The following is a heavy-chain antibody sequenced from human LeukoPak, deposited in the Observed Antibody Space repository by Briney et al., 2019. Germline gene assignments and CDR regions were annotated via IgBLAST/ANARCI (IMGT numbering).Heavy chain of an antibody. CDR2: INPNSGGT. D-gene: IGHD3-10*01. V-gene: IGHV1-2*02. Sequence: ASVKVSCKASGYSFTGYYMHWVRQAPGQGLEWMGWINPNSGGTNYAQKFQGRVIMTRDTSISTAFMELSSLRSDDTAVYYCARDPYHYGSGSPHGMDVWDQGTTVTVSS. CDR1: GYSFTGYY. J-gene: IGHJ6*02. CDR3: ARDPYHYGSGSPHGMDV.